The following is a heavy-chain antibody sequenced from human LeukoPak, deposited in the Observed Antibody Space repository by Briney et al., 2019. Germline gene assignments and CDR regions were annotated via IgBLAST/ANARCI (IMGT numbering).Heavy chain of an antibody. CDR2: VNESGGT. CDR3: ARGQGATVPKVGKNWFDP. D-gene: IGHD1-26*01. J-gene: IGHJ5*02. V-gene: IGHV4-34*01. CDR1: GFSFRTYA. Sequence: GSLRLSCAASGFSFRTYAMNWIRQPPGKGPEWIGEVNESGGTNINPSLRSRVILSVDTSMNQFSLKLISVTAADTGVYYCARGQGATVPKVGKNWFDPWGHGTRVIVSP.